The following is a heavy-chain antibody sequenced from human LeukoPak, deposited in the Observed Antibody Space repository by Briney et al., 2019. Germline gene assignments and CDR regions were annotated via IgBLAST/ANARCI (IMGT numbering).Heavy chain of an antibody. D-gene: IGHD3-3*01. Sequence: GGSLRLSCAASGFTVSNNYMSWVRQAPGKGLEWVSVIYSGGSTYYADSVKGRFTISRDNSKNTLYLQMNSLRAEDTAVYYCARDQRNDFWPYGMDVWGQGTTVTVSS. J-gene: IGHJ6*02. V-gene: IGHV3-53*01. CDR2: IYSGGST. CDR3: ARDQRNDFWPYGMDV. CDR1: GFTVSNNY.